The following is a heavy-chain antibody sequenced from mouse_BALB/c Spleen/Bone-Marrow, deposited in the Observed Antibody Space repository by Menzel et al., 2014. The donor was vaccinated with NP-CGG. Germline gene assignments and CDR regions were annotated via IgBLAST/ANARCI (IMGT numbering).Heavy chain of an antibody. D-gene: IGHD2-14*01. V-gene: IGHV5-4*02. J-gene: IGHJ4*01. CDR3: ARTYRPFALDY. CDR1: GFTFSDYY. CDR2: ISDGGSYT. Sequence: EVMLVESGGGLVKPGGSLKLSCAASGFTFSDYYMYWVRQTPEKRLEWVATISDGGSYTDYPGRVKGRFTVSRDNAKNNLYLQMSRLKSEDTAMYFCARTYRPFALDYWGQGTSVTVSS.